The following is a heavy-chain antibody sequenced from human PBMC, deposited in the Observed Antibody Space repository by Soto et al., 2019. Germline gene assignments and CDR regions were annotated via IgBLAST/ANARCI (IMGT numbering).Heavy chain of an antibody. CDR2: IYYSGST. CDR1: GGSISSYY. D-gene: IGHD3-16*01. V-gene: IGHV4-59*01. CDR3: ARSLTRGTLRLYHHAFDY. J-gene: IGHJ4*02. Sequence: SETLSLTCTVSGGSISSYYWSWIRQPPGKGLEWIGYIYYSGSTNYNPSLKSRVTISVDTSKNQFSLKLSSVTAADTAVYYCARSLTRGTLRLYHHAFDYWGQGTLVTVSS.